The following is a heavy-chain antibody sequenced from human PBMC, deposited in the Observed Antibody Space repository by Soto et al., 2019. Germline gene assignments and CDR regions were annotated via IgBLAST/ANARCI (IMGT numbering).Heavy chain of an antibody. CDR2: IYHSGST. CDR1: GGSISSGGYS. D-gene: IGHD3-22*01. Sequence: QLQLQESGSGLVKPSQTLSLTCAVSGGSISSGGYSWSWIRQPPGKGLEWIGYIYHSGSTYYNPSLKSRVTISVDRSKNQFSLKLSSVTAADTAVYYCAGSGYSLNSGMDVWGQGTTVTVSS. J-gene: IGHJ6*02. V-gene: IGHV4-30-2*01. CDR3: AGSGYSLNSGMDV.